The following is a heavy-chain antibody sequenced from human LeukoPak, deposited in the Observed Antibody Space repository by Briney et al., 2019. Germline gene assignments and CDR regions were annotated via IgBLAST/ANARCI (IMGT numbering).Heavy chain of an antibody. CDR3: AKDNAVVVPAASDY. CDR2: IRGSGGST. J-gene: IGHJ4*02. CDR1: GFTFSSYA. D-gene: IGHD2-2*01. V-gene: IGHV3-23*01. Sequence: GGSLRLSCAASGFTFSSYAMSWVRQAPGKGLEWVSSIRGSGGSTYYADSVEGRFTISRDNSKNTLYLQMNSLRAEHTAVYYCAKDNAVVVPAASDYWGQGTLVTVSS.